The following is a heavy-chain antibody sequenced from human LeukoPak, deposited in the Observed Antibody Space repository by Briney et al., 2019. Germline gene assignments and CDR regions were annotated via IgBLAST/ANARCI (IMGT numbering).Heavy chain of an antibody. CDR2: ISFDGGSQ. CDR3: AKKGYYDGSGYYMYYFDH. V-gene: IGHV3-30*18. CDR1: GFTFNIYG. D-gene: IGHD3-22*01. Sequence: GRSLRLSCVGSGFTFNIYGIHWVRQAPGKGLEWVAFISFDGGSQYYADSVRGRFTISRDNSKNTLFLQMNSLRAEDTAVYYCAKKGYYDGSGYYMYYFDHWGQGTLVTVSS. J-gene: IGHJ4*02.